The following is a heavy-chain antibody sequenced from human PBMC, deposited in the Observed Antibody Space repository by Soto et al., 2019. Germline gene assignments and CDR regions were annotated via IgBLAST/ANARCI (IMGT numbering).Heavy chain of an antibody. D-gene: IGHD3-9*01. CDR2: VFSSVSS. CDR1: GVSVASYT. CDR3: TRDGMTTGDT. Sequence: ETLSLACLMPGVSVASYTGSWVRQPANKGLEWIGRVFSSVSSTYSPSLKSRVRISMDTPENRISLKLDSVTDADAGVYYCTRDGMTTGDTWGPGTLVTVSS. V-gene: IGHV4-4*07. J-gene: IGHJ5*02.